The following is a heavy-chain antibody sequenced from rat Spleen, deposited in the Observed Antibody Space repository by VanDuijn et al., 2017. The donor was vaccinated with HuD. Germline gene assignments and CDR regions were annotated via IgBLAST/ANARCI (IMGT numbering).Heavy chain of an antibody. J-gene: IGHJ3*01. D-gene: IGHD1-4*01. V-gene: IGHV5-27*01. CDR2: ISTAGSST. CDR3: QRWNLSNPGWFAY. Sequence: EVQLVESGGGLVQPGRSLKLSCVASGFTFNRYYMVWVRQAPTKGLEWVAYISTAGSSTYYRDSVKGRFTISRDNAKSTLYLQMDRLRSEDTATFYCQRWNLSNPGWFAYWCEG. CDR1: GFTFNRYY.